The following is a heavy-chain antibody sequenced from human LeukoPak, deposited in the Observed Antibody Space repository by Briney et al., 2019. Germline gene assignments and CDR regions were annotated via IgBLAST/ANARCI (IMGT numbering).Heavy chain of an antibody. V-gene: IGHV1-8*01. J-gene: IGHJ4*02. D-gene: IGHD2-15*01. CDR2: MNPNSGNT. CDR3: ARGVTYCSGDSCYVRGLYYFDY. Sequence: ASVKVSCKASGYTFTSYDINWVRQATGQGLEWMEWMNPNSGNTGYAQKFQGRVTMTRNTSISTAYMELSSLRSEDTAVYYCARGVTYCSGDSCYVRGLYYFDYWGQGTLVTVSS. CDR1: GYTFTSYD.